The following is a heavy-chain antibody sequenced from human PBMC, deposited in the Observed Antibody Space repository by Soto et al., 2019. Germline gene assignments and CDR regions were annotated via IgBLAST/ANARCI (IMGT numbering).Heavy chain of an antibody. CDR1: GYSCTSYW. J-gene: IGHJ5*02. CDR3: ARHNRDTIAAAGGLVRWLDP. CDR2: INPGDSNT. Sequence: GESLKISCKGSGYSCTSYWIGWVRQMPGKGLEWMGIINPGDSNTKYSPSFQGQVTISADKSISTAYLQWSSLEASDTAMYYCARHNRDTIAAAGGLVRWLDPWGQGTLVTVSS. D-gene: IGHD6-13*01. V-gene: IGHV5-51*01.